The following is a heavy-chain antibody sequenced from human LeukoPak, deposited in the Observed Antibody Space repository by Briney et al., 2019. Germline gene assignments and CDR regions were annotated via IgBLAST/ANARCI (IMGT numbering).Heavy chain of an antibody. J-gene: IGHJ4*02. Sequence: PGRSLRLSCAASGFNFSTYGMHWVRQAPGKGLEWVGVIWYDGSNKVYADSVKGRITISRDNSKNMLFLQMNNLRAEDTAVYYCAKGGGGTMVRGVIKYWGQGTLVTVSS. CDR3: AKGGGGTMVRGVIKY. CDR1: GFNFSTYG. CDR2: IWYDGSNK. V-gene: IGHV3-33*06. D-gene: IGHD3-10*01.